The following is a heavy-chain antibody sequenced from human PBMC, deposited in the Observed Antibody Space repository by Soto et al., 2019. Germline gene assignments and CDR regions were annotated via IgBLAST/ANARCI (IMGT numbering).Heavy chain of an antibody. V-gene: IGHV4-34*01. J-gene: IGHJ4*02. D-gene: IGHD5-18*01. Sequence: PSETLSLTCAVYGGSFSGYYWSWIRQPPGKGLEWIGEINHIGSTNYNPSLKSRVTISVDTSKNQFSLKLSSVTAADTAVYYCARGAISYSYGLYYWGQGTLVTVSS. CDR2: INHIGST. CDR3: ARGAISYSYGLYY. CDR1: GGSFSGYY.